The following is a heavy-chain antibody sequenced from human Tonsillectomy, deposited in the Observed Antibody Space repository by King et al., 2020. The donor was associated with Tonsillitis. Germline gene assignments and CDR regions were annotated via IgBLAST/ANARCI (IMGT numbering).Heavy chain of an antibody. CDR2: ISFDATRE. V-gene: IGHV3-33*05. CDR3: ARERLYSSGWGIAY. D-gene: IGHD6-19*01. CDR1: GFVFRSYG. Sequence: VQLVESGGGVVQPGRSLRLSCASSGFVFRSYGMHWVRQAPGKGLEWVAVISFDATRENYGDSVKGRFTISRDNSKNTLYLQMNSLRAEDTAVYYCARERLYSSGWGIAYWGQGSLVTVSS. J-gene: IGHJ4*02.